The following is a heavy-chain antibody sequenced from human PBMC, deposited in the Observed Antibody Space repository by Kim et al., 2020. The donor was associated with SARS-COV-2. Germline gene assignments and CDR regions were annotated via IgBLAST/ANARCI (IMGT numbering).Heavy chain of an antibody. D-gene: IGHD6-13*01. CDR2: T. V-gene: IGHV3-74*01. CDR3: TKAGTAGALDS. Sequence: TYYAESVKGRFTNSRDNAKNTLYLQMDSLRAEDTALYYCTKAGTAGALDSWGQGTLVTVSS. J-gene: IGHJ4*02.